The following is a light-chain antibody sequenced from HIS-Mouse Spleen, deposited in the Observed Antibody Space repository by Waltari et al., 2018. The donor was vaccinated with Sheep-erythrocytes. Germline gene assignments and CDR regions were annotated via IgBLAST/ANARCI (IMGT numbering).Light chain of an antibody. CDR2: EDS. J-gene: IGLJ1*01. CDR1: ALPKKY. V-gene: IGLV3-10*01. CDR3: YSTDSSGNHRV. Sequence: SYELTQPPSVSVSPGQTARITCSGDALPKKYAYWYQQKSGQAPVLGLYEDSKRPSGIHEGLSGSRSGTMATLTISGAQVEDEADYYCYSTDSSGNHRVFGTGTKVTVL.